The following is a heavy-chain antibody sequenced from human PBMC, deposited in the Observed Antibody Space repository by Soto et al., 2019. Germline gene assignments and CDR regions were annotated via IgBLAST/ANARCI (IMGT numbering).Heavy chain of an antibody. CDR1: GGTFSSYT. CDR3: ARAHSGYDYGGPGADAFDI. V-gene: IGHV1-69*02. D-gene: IGHD5-12*01. Sequence: QVQLVQSGAEVKKPGSSVKVSCKASGGTFSSYTISWVRQAPGQGLEWMGRIIPILGIANYAQKFQGRVTITADKSTSTAYMELSSLRSEDTAVYCCARAHSGYDYGGPGADAFDIWGQGTMVTVSS. CDR2: IIPILGIA. J-gene: IGHJ3*02.